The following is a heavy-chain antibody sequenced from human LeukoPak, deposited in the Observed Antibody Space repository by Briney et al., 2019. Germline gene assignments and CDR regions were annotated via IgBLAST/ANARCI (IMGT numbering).Heavy chain of an antibody. D-gene: IGHD6-13*01. CDR3: ARLKYSSSWSGWFDP. J-gene: IGHJ5*02. CDR2: IYPGDSDT. CDR1: GYSFTSYW. V-gene: IGHV5-51*01. Sequence: GESLKISCKGSGYSFTSYWIGWVRQLPGKGLEWMGIIYPGDSDTRYSPSFQGQVTISADKSISTAYLQWSSLKASDTAMYYCARLKYSSSWSGWFDPWGQGTLVTVSS.